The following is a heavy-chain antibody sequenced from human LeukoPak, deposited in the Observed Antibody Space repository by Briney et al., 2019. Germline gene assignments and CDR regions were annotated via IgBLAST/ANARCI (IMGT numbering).Heavy chain of an antibody. V-gene: IGHV1-2*02. J-gene: IGHJ4*02. D-gene: IGHD2-2*01. Sequence: ASVTVSCKSSGYRFTDYYVHWVRQAPGQGLEWMGWINPNNGATSFAQRFHGKVTLTRDTSITTAYMELSRLTSGDTAVYYCARELGYCSSSSCPLYHYWGQGTLVSVSS. CDR3: ARELGYCSSSSCPLYHY. CDR2: INPNNGAT. CDR1: GYRFTDYY.